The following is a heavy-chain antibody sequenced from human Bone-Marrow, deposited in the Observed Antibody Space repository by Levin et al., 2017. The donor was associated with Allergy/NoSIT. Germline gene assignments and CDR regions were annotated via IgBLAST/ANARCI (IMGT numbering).Heavy chain of an antibody. V-gene: IGHV5-51*01. CDR3: ARPYSNGWYNAFDL. D-gene: IGHD6-19*01. CDR1: GYSFSSYW. Sequence: RGESLKISCQGSGYSFSSYWVGWVRQLPGKGLEWMGSIWPGDSETRYSQSFQGQVTMSVDKSLRTAYLQWSSLKTSDTAMYYCARPYSNGWYNAFDLWGQGTMVSVSS. J-gene: IGHJ3*01. CDR2: IWPGDSET.